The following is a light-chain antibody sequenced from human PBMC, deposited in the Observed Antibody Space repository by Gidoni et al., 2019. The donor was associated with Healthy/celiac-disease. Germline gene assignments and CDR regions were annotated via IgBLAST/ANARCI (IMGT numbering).Light chain of an antibody. V-gene: IGLV2-14*03. J-gene: IGLJ2*01. CDR3: SSYTSSSTLDVV. Sequence: QSALTQPASVSGSPGPSITISCTGTSSDVGGYNYVSGYQQHPGKAPKLMIYDVSNRPSGVSNRFSGSKSGNTASLTISGLQAEDEADYYCSSYTSSSTLDVVFGGGTKLTVL. CDR2: DVS. CDR1: SSDVGGYNY.